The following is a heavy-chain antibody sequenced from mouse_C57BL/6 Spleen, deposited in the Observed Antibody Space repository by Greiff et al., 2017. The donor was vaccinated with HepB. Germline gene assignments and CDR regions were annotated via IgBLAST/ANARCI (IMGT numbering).Heavy chain of an antibody. Sequence: EVQLQQSVAELVRPGASVKLSCTASGFNIKNTYMHWVKQRPEQCLEWIGRIDPANGNTKYATKFQGKATITADTSSNTAYLQLSSLTSEDTAIYYCARELITTVVGHPLDYWGQGTTLTVSS. CDR3: ARELITTVVGHPLDY. CDR2: IDPANGNT. J-gene: IGHJ2*01. D-gene: IGHD1-1*01. V-gene: IGHV14-3*01. CDR1: GFNIKNTY.